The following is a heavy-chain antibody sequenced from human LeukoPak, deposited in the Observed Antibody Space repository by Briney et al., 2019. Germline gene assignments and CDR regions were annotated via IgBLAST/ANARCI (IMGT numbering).Heavy chain of an antibody. J-gene: IGHJ4*02. D-gene: IGHD6-6*01. CDR1: GYTFTSYY. CDR3: ARHRGLGGSSSYFDY. CDR2: INPSGGST. Sequence: ASVKVSCKASGYTFTSYYMHWVRQAPGQGLEWMGIINPSGGSTSYAQKFQGRVTMTRDTSTSTVYMELSSLRSEDTAVYYCARHRGLGGSSSYFDYWGQGTLVTASS. V-gene: IGHV1-46*01.